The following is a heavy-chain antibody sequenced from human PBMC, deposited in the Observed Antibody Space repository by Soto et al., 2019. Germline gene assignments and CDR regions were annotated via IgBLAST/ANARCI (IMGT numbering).Heavy chain of an antibody. CDR3: AREGRGGGWFDP. D-gene: IGHD3-10*01. CDR1: AFTVSSNY. V-gene: IGHV3-66*01. CDR2: IYSGGDT. Sequence: EVQLVESGGGLVQPGGSLRLSCAVSAFTVSSNYMNWVRQAPGKGLEWVSVIYSGGDTYYADSVKDRFTISRDNSKNTLYLHMNSLRAEDTAVYYCAREGRGGGWFDPWGQGTLVTVSS. J-gene: IGHJ5*02.